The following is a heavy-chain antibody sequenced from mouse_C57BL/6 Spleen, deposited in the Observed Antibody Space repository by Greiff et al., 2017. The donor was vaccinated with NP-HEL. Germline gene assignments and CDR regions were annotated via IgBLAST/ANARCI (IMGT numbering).Heavy chain of an antibody. D-gene: IGHD4-1*01. J-gene: IGHJ3*01. CDR3: ARGTGSVAWFAY. V-gene: IGHV1-52*01. Sequence: VQLQQPGAELVRPGSSVKLSCKASGYTFTSYWMHWVKQRPIQGLEWIGNIDPSDSETHYNQKFKDKATLTVDKSSSTAYMQLSSLTSEDSAVYYCARGTGSVAWFAYRGQGTLVTVSA. CDR1: GYTFTSYW. CDR2: IDPSDSET.